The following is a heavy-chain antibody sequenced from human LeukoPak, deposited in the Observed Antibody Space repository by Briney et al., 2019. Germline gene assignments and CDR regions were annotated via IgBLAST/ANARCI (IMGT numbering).Heavy chain of an antibody. D-gene: IGHD3-22*01. CDR1: GGSISSYY. CDR3: ARDAHIQYYYDSSGYYDY. CDR2: IYTSGST. Sequence: SETLSLTSTVAGGSISSYYWSWIRQPAGEGLEWLGRIYTSGSTNYNPSLKSRATMSVDTSKNQFSLKLSSVTAADTAVYYCARDAHIQYYYDSSGYYDYWGQGTLVTVSS. V-gene: IGHV4-4*07. J-gene: IGHJ4*02.